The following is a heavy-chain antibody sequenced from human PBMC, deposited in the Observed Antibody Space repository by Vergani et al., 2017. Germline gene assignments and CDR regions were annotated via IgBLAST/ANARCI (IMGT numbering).Heavy chain of an antibody. CDR2: INHSGST. CDR1: GGSFSGYY. J-gene: IGHJ6*02. D-gene: IGHD3-22*01. V-gene: IGHV4-34*01. CDR3: ARVRRDDSSGYYYYYCMDV. Sequence: QVQLQQWGAGLLKPSETLSLTCAVYGGSFSGYYWSWIRQPPGKGLEWIGEINHSGSTNYNPSLKSRVTISVDTSKNQFSLKLSSVTAADTAVYYCARVRRDDSSGYYYYYCMDVWGQGTTVTVSS.